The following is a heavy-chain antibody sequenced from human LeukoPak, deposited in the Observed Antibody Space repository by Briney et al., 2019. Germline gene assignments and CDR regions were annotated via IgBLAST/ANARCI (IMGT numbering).Heavy chain of an antibody. V-gene: IGHV3-66*02. CDR1: GFTVSSNY. D-gene: IGHD4-11*01. CDR2: IYSGGST. CDR3: ARVLNDYRNYFDS. J-gene: IGHJ4*02. Sequence: GGSLRLSCAASGFTVSSNYMSWVRQTPGKGLEWVSVIYSGGSTNYADSVKGRFTISRDNSKNTLYLQMTSLSAEDTAVYYCARVLNDYRNYFDSWGQGTLVTVSS.